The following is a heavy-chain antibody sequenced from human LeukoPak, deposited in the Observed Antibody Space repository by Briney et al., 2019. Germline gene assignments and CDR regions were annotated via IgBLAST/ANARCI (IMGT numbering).Heavy chain of an antibody. CDR1: GFTFSSYG. CDR3: ASEGYGYNWNDGRLVY. Sequence: GGSLRLSCAASGFTFSSYGMHWVRQAPGKGLEWVAFIRYDGSNKYYADSVKGRFTISRDNSKNTLYLQMNSLRAEDTAVYYCASEGYGYNWNDGRLVYWGQGPWSPSPQ. CDR2: IRYDGSNK. V-gene: IGHV3-30*02. J-gene: IGHJ4*02. D-gene: IGHD1-1*01.